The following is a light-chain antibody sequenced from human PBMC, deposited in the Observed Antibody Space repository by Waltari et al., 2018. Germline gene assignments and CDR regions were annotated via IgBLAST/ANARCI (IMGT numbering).Light chain of an antibody. CDR2: DVS. CDR3: NSYTGSSSWV. CDR1: SSAVVFYYY. Sequence: QSALTQPAPVSGSPGQSITISCPGTSSAVVFYYYVSWYQQHPGKAPQLIIYDVSARPSGVSDRCSGSKSGNTASLTISGLQAEDEADYYCNSYTGSSSWVFGGGTKLAVL. J-gene: IGLJ3*02. V-gene: IGLV2-14*01.